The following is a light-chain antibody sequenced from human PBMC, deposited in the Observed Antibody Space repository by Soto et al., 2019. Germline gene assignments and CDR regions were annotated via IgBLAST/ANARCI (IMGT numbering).Light chain of an antibody. CDR2: DVS. CDR3: SSYTSSSTYV. CDR1: SSDVGGYNY. J-gene: IGLJ1*01. V-gene: IGLV2-14*01. Sequence: QSVLTQPASVSGSPVQSITISCTGNSSDVGGYNYVSWYQQHPGNAPKLMIYDVSNRPSGVSNRFSGSKSGNTASLTISGLQAEDEADYYCSSYTSSSTYVFGTGTKVTVL.